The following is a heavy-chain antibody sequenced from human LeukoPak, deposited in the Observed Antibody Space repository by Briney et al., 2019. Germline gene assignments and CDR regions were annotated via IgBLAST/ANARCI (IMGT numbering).Heavy chain of an antibody. CDR2: IWYDGSNK. Sequence: PGRSLRLSCAASGFTFSSYGMHWVRQAPGEGLEWVAVIWYDGSNKYYADSVKGRFTISRDNSKNTLYLQMNSLRAEDTAVYYCARDQEDCSGGSCYSFHYWGQGTLVTVSS. J-gene: IGHJ4*02. CDR3: ARDQEDCSGGSCYSFHY. V-gene: IGHV3-33*01. CDR1: GFTFSSYG. D-gene: IGHD2-15*01.